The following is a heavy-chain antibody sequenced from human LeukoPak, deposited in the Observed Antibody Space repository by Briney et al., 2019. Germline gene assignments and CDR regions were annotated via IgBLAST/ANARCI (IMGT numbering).Heavy chain of an antibody. V-gene: IGHV3-7*01. Sequence: GGSLRLSCATSGFTFSSDYMSWVRQAPGKGLEWVANIKQDGSEKYYVDSVKGRFTISRDNAKNSLYLQMNSLRAEDTAVYYCARDLYSTNYYGSETLRGYWGQGTLVTVSS. CDR2: IKQDGSEK. CDR3: ARDLYSTNYYGSETLRGY. D-gene: IGHD3-10*01. J-gene: IGHJ4*02. CDR1: GFTFSSDY.